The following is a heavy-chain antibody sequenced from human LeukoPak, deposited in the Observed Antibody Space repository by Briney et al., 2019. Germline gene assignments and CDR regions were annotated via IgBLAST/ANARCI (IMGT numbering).Heavy chain of an antibody. CDR2: ISSSSSYI. Sequence: GGSLRLSCAASGFTFSSYSMNWVRQAPGKGLEWVSSISSSSSYIYYADSVKGRFTISRDNAKNSLYLQMNSLRAEDTAVYYCAWLPGIAAAYNNYWGQGTLVTVSS. V-gene: IGHV3-21*01. D-gene: IGHD6-13*01. J-gene: IGHJ4*02. CDR1: GFTFSSYS. CDR3: AWLPGIAAAYNNY.